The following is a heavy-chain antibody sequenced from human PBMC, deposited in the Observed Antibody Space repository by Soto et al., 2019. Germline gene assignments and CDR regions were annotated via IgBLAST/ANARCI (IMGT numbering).Heavy chain of an antibody. Sequence: SETLSLTCTVSGGPISSYYWSWFRQPPGKGLEWMGYIYYSGSTNDNPSLKSRVTISVDTSKNQFSLKLSSVTAADTAVYSCSRGSNQFYYYYYGMNVWGQGTTVTVSS. CDR3: SRGSNQFYYYYYGMNV. D-gene: IGHD4-4*01. V-gene: IGHV4-59*01. CDR1: GGPISSYY. J-gene: IGHJ6*02. CDR2: IYYSGST.